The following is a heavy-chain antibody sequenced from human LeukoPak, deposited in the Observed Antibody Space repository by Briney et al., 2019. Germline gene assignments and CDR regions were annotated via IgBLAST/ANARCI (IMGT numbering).Heavy chain of an antibody. J-gene: IGHJ6*02. D-gene: IGHD3-10*01. V-gene: IGHV3-64*04. Sequence: PGGSLRLSCSASGFTFSSYAMYWVRQAPGRGLEYVSGISSNGGSTYYAASVKGRFIISRDSAKNTLYLQMNSLRAEDTAVYHRARDLGFGELYSYYGMDVWGQGTTVTVSS. CDR3: ARDLGFGELYSYYGMDV. CDR1: GFTFSSYA. CDR2: ISSNGGST.